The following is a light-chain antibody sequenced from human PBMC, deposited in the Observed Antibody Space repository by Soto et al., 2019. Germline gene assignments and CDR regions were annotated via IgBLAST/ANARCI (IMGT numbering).Light chain of an antibody. J-gene: IGKJ2*03. CDR1: QSLLPSNGYSY. CDR2: LGS. V-gene: IGKV2-28*01. CDR3: MQVLQSLYS. Sequence: EIVMPQSPLSLSVTPGEPASISCRSSQSLLPSNGYSYLAWYLQKPGQSPQLLIYLGSNRASVVPDRVSGSGSGTDFTLRISRVEAEDVGVYYCMQVLQSLYSFGQGTKLEIK.